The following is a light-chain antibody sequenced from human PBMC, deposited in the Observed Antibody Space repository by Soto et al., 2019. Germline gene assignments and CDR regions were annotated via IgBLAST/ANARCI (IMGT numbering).Light chain of an antibody. Sequence: QSVLTQPASVSGSPGQSITISCTGTSSDVGGYNYVSWYQQYPGKAPKLIIYDVTKRPSGVSNRFSGSKSGNTASLTVSGLQAEDEADYYCSSYAGSNNYVFGTGTKVTVL. CDR3: SSYAGSNNYV. J-gene: IGLJ1*01. CDR2: DVT. V-gene: IGLV2-14*01. CDR1: SSDVGGYNY.